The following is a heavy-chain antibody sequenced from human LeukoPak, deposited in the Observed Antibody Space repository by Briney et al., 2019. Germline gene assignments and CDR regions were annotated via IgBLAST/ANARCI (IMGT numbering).Heavy chain of an antibody. CDR2: ISGSGAST. J-gene: IGHJ4*02. Sequence: RGSLRLSCLTSGFTLSTNAMSWVRQAPGKGLEWISGISGSGASTYYADSVKGRFTISRDDSRNTLYLQMNSLRGDDTAVYYCAKDVGKWESLHFFDYWGQGTLVTVSS. D-gene: IGHD1-26*01. V-gene: IGHV3-23*01. CDR3: AKDVGKWESLHFFDY. CDR1: GFTLSTNA.